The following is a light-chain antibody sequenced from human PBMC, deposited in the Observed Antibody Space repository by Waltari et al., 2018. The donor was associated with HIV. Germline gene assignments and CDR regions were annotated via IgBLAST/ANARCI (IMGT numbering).Light chain of an antibody. CDR2: WVR. V-gene: IGLV2-14*01. Sequence: QSALTQPASVSGSPGQSITISCTGTSSDVGGYNYVSWYQQHPGKAPKFIIYWVRNRPPWVSNRFSGSKSGNTASLTISGLQAEDEAYYYCSSYSSSDTHVVFGGGTKLTVL. CDR1: SSDVGGYNY. CDR3: SSYSSSDTHVV. J-gene: IGLJ2*01.